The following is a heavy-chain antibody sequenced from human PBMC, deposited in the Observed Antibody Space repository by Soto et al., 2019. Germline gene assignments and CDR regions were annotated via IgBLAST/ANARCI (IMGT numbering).Heavy chain of an antibody. D-gene: IGHD1-26*01. CDR1: GFTFSSYA. V-gene: IGHV3-64D*06. CDR3: VKMGASGSYGFDY. CDR2: ISSNGGST. Sequence: GGSLRLSWSASGFTFSSYAMHWVRQAPGKGLEYVSAISSNGGSTYYADSVKGRFTISRDNSKNTLYLQMSSLRAEDTAVYYCVKMGASGSYGFDYWGQGTLVTVSS. J-gene: IGHJ4*02.